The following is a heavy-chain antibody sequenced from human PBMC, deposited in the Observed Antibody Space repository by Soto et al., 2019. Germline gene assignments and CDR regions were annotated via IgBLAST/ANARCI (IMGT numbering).Heavy chain of an antibody. J-gene: IGHJ4*02. CDR1: GGSIRSGDDY. D-gene: IGHD3-10*01. Sequence: SETLSLTCTVSGGSIRSGDDYWSWIRQPPGKGLEWIGYIYYTGTTHYNPSLKSRLTISVDTSKNQLSLKLSSVTAADTAVYYCARGPSMVRGVINFDYWGQGTLVTVSS. CDR3: ARGPSMVRGVINFDY. CDR2: IYYTGTT. V-gene: IGHV4-30-4*01.